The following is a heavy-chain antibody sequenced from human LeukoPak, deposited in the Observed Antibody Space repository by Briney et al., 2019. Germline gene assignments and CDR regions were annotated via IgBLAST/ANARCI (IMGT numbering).Heavy chain of an antibody. CDR1: GFTFSSYN. CDR3: ARDRYGDYALDY. J-gene: IGHJ4*02. D-gene: IGHD4-17*01. CDR2: ISYTSIT. V-gene: IGHV3-48*04. Sequence: GGSLRLSCAASGFTFSSYNMNWARQAPGKGLEWISYISYTSITHYADSVKGRFTISRDNAKNSLYLQMNSLRAEDTAVYFCARDRYGDYALDYWGQGTLVTVSS.